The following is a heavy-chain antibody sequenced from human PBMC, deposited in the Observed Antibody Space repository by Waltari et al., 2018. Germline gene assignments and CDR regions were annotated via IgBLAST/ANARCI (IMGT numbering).Heavy chain of an antibody. CDR1: GFSFSAYD. D-gene: IGHD3-16*01. CDR3: ARSRSSIWGLDY. Sequence: EVQLVESGGGLVQPGGSLRLSCAASGFSFSAYDMNWVRQAPGKGLEWMAYIRRGGSSMYYAASVKGRFTISTDNAKNSVFLRMNSLRAEDTAVYYCARSRSSIWGLDYWGQGTLVTVSS. CDR2: IRRGGSSM. V-gene: IGHV3-48*03. J-gene: IGHJ4*02.